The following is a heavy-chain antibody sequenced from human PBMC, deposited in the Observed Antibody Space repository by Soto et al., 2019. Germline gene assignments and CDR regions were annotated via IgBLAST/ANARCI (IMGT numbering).Heavy chain of an antibody. CDR3: ARDCDTGGYLDY. V-gene: IGHV1-69*13. D-gene: IGHD2-8*02. CDR1: GGTFRSYA. CDR2: IIPMFGPP. J-gene: IGHJ4*02. Sequence: ASVKVSCKASGGTFRSYAFSWVRQAPGQGLEWMGGIIPMFGPPNYAQKFQGRLTISADESTSTVFMELSSLRREDAAVYYCARDCDTGGYLDYWGQGTLVTVSS.